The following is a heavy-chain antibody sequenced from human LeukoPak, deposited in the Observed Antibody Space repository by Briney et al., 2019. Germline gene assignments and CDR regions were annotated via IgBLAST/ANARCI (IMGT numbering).Heavy chain of an antibody. V-gene: IGHV4-4*02. J-gene: IGHJ4*02. D-gene: IGHD6-19*01. CDR1: GGSISSSNW. CDR2: IYHSGST. Sequence: SGTLSLTCAVSGGSISSSNWWRWVRQPPGKGLEWIGEIYHSGSTNYNPSLKSRVTISVDKSKNQFSLKLTSVSAADTAVYYCARDTGIAVAGFDYWGQGTLVTVSS. CDR3: ARDTGIAVAGFDY.